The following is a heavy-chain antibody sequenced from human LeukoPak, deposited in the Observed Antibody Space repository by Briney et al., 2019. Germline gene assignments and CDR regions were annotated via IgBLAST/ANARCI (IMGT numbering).Heavy chain of an antibody. CDR3: ARVLRLPAAIYYYGMDV. D-gene: IGHD2-2*01. Sequence: ASVKVSCEASGYTFTSYYMHWVRQAPGQGLEWMGIINPSGGSTSYAQKFQGRVTMTRDTSTSTVYMELSSLRSEDTAVYYCARVLRLPAAIYYYGMDVWGQGTTVTVSS. CDR2: INPSGGST. CDR1: GYTFTSYY. V-gene: IGHV1-46*01. J-gene: IGHJ6*02.